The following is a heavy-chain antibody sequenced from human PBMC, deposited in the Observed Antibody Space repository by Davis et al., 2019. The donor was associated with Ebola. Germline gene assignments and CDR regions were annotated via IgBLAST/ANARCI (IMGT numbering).Heavy chain of an antibody. Sequence: SETLSLTCTVSGGSISSYYWSWIRQPPGKGLEYIGYMSYSGRTNYNPSLKSRVTLSVDTSRNQFSLRLTSVTAADTAVYYCARTLTFDLWGQGTLVTVSS. V-gene: IGHV4-59*01. D-gene: IGHD3-9*01. J-gene: IGHJ4*02. CDR2: MSYSGRT. CDR3: ARTLTFDL. CDR1: GGSISSYY.